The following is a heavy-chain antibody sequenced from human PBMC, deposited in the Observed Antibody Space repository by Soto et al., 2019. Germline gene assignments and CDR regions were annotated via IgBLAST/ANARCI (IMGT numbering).Heavy chain of an antibody. CDR1: GGSISSYY. D-gene: IGHD5-18*01. CDR3: ARLGGYSYGFAYYYYYMDV. V-gene: IGHV4-59*08. J-gene: IGHJ6*03. Sequence: SETLSLTCTVSGGSISSYYWSWIRQPPGKGLEWIGYIYYSGSTNYNPSLKSRVTISVDTSKNQFSLKLSSVTAADTAVYYCARLGGYSYGFAYYYYYMDVWGKGTTVTVSS. CDR2: IYYSGST.